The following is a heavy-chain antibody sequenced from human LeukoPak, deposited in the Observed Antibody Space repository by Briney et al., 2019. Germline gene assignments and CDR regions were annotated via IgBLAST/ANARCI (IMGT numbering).Heavy chain of an antibody. CDR1: GFTFSSYI. J-gene: IGHJ1*01. Sequence: GGSLRLSCTASGFTFSSYIMNWVRQAPGKGLEWVSYVSSSSGTIYYADSVKGRFTISRDNAKNSLYLQMNSLRDEDTAVYYCLAVLQHWGQGTLVTVSS. CDR2: VSSSSGTI. CDR3: LAVLQH. V-gene: IGHV3-48*02.